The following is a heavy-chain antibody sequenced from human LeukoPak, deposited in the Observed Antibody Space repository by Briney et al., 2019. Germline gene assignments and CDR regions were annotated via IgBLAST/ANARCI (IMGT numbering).Heavy chain of an antibody. CDR3: ARVGLFRGVVTANHYYYYGMDV. Sequence: PSETLSLTCAVYGGSFSGYYWSWIRQPPGKGLEWIGEINHSGSTNYNPSLKSRVTISVDTSKNQFSLKLSSVTAADTAVYYCARVGLFRGVVTANHYYYYGMDVWGQGTTVTVSS. V-gene: IGHV4-34*01. CDR1: GGSFSGYY. D-gene: IGHD2-21*02. J-gene: IGHJ6*02. CDR2: INHSGST.